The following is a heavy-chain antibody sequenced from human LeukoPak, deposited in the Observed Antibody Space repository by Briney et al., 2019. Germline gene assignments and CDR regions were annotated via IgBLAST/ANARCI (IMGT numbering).Heavy chain of an antibody. CDR3: AKVGPLWFGIYDY. J-gene: IGHJ4*02. CDR1: GFTFSSYA. Sequence: PGGSLRLSCAASGFTFSSYAMSWFRQAPGKRLEWVSAISGSGGSTYYADSVKGRFTISRDNSKNTLYLQMNSLRAEDTAVYYCAKVGPLWFGIYDYWGQGTLVTVSS. V-gene: IGHV3-23*01. D-gene: IGHD3-10*01. CDR2: ISGSGGST.